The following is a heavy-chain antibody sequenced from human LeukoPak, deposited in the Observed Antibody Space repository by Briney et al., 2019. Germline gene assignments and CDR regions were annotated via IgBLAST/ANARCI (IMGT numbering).Heavy chain of an antibody. CDR1: GYTLTELS. CDR3: ATGSGHDSSGYYYRYYYYYMDV. D-gene: IGHD3-22*01. Sequence: ASVKVSCKVSGYTLTELSMHWVRQAPGKGLEWMGGFDPEDGEKIYEQKFQGRVTMTENTSTDTAYMELSSLRSEDTAVYYCATGSGHDSSGYYYRYYYYYMDVWGKGTTVTVSS. V-gene: IGHV1-24*01. CDR2: FDPEDGEK. J-gene: IGHJ6*03.